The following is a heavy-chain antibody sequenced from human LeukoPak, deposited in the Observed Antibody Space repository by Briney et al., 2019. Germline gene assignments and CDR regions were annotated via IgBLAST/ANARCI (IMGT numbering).Heavy chain of an antibody. CDR1: GFTVSSNY. J-gene: IGHJ6*02. CDR2: TYTDGST. D-gene: IGHD7-27*01. CDR3: ARAGPAHYGMDV. V-gene: IGHV3-66*01. Sequence: SGGSLRLSCAASGFTVSSNYMTWVRQAPGGGLEWVSVTYTDGSTYYADSVKGRFTIFRDNSKNTLYLQMSSLRAEDTAVYYCARAGPAHYGMDVWGQGTTVTVSS.